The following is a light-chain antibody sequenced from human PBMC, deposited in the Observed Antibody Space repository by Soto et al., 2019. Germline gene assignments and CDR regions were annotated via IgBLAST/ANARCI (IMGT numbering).Light chain of an antibody. CDR2: KAS. Sequence: DIQMTQSPYTLSASVGDRVTLTCRASQYISTWLAWYQQKPGKAPKLLIYKASDLQSGVPSRFSGSGSGTEFTLTISSLQPDDFATYYCQQYDSYPWTFGRGTEVE. CDR1: QYISTW. J-gene: IGKJ1*01. CDR3: QQYDSYPWT. V-gene: IGKV1-5*03.